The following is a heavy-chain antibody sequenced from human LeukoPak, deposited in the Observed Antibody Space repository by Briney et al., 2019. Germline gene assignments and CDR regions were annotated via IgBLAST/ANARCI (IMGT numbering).Heavy chain of an antibody. J-gene: IGHJ4*02. V-gene: IGHV3-7*01. Sequence: GGSLRLSCAASGFTFNNYAMSWVRQAPGKGLEWVAHIKQDGSQEYYVDSVKGRFTISRDSAKNSLYLQMNSLRAEDTAVYYCARGVPYDSWSGPHYSDYWGQGTLVTVSS. CDR2: IKQDGSQE. D-gene: IGHD3-3*01. CDR3: ARGVPYDSWSGPHYSDY. CDR1: GFTFNNYA.